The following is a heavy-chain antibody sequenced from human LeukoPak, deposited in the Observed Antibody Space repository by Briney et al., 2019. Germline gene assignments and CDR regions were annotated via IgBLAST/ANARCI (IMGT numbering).Heavy chain of an antibody. CDR1: GGSISSSGYY. J-gene: IGHJ4*02. D-gene: IGHD2-15*01. CDR3: ARRGCSGGICPFDY. CDR2: IYYSGST. V-gene: IGHV4-31*03. Sequence: PSQTLSLTCTVSGGSISSSGYYWSWIRQHPGKGLEWIGYIYYSGSTYYNPSLKSRVTISVDTSKNQFSLKLSSVTAADTAVYHCARRGCSGGICPFDYWGQGTLVTVSS.